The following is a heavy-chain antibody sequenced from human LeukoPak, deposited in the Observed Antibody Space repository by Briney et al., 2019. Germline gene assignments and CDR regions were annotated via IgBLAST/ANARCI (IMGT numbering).Heavy chain of an antibody. CDR3: ARAGDYYDSSGQYYYYGMDV. D-gene: IGHD3-22*01. J-gene: IGHJ6*02. CDR1: GGSISSYY. Sequence: ASETLSLTCSVSGGSISSYYWSWIRQPPGKGLEWIGYIYYSGSTNYNPSLKSRVTISVDTSKNQFSLKLSSVTAADTAVYYCARAGDYYDSSGQYYYYGMDVWGQGTTVTVSS. V-gene: IGHV4-59*01. CDR2: IYYSGST.